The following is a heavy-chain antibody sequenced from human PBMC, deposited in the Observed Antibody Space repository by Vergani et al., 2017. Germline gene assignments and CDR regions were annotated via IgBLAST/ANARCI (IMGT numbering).Heavy chain of an antibody. Sequence: QVQLVQSGAEVKKPGSSVKVSCKASGGTFSSYAISWVRQAPGQGLEWMGGIIPIFGTANYAQKFQGRVTITADESTSTAYVELSSLRSEDTAGYYCAYCSGGNCFRSRDDYYGMDFWGQGTTVTVSS. CDR3: AYCSGGNCFRSRDDYYGMDF. V-gene: IGHV1-69*01. D-gene: IGHD2-15*01. CDR2: IIPIFGTA. CDR1: GGTFSSYA. J-gene: IGHJ6*02.